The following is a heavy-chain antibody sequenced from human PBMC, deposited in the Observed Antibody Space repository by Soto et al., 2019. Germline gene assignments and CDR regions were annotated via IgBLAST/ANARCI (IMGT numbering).Heavy chain of an antibody. CDR1: GYSFTSYW. J-gene: IGHJ6*02. Sequence: RESVKISCKGSGYSFTSYWMGWVRQMPGKGLEWMGIIYPGDSDTRYSPSFQGQVTISADKSISTAYLQWSSLKASDTAMYYCAGGGVRGVITRTRDYYGMDVWGQGTTVTVSS. D-gene: IGHD3-10*01. V-gene: IGHV5-51*01. CDR3: AGGGVRGVITRTRDYYGMDV. CDR2: IYPGDSDT.